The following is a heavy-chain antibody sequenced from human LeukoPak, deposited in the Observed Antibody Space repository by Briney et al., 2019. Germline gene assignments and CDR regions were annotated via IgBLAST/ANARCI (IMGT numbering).Heavy chain of an antibody. CDR1: GFTVSSNY. V-gene: IGHV3-53*01. D-gene: IGHD2-15*01. CDR3: ARLGYCSGGSCYSTYFDY. J-gene: IGHJ4*02. CDR2: IYSGGST. Sequence: PGGSLRLSCAASGFTVSSNYMSWVRQAPGKGLEWVSVIYSGGSTYYADSVKGRFTISRDNSKNTLYLQMNSLRAEDTAVYYCARLGYCSGGSCYSTYFDYWGQGTLVTVSS.